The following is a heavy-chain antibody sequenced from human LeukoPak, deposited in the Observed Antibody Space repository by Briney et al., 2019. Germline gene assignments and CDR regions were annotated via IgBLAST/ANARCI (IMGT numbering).Heavy chain of an antibody. D-gene: IGHD3-10*01. CDR2: LNPNSGGT. CDR1: GYTFTGYY. J-gene: IGHJ3*02. CDR3: ARNIWFGESADTFDI. V-gene: IGHV1-2*02. Sequence: ASVTVSCKASGYTFTGYYMHWVRQAPGQGLEWMGWLNPNSGGTNYAQKFQGRVTMTRDKSIRTAYMELSRLTSDDTAVYYCARNIWFGESADTFDIWGQGTMVTVSS.